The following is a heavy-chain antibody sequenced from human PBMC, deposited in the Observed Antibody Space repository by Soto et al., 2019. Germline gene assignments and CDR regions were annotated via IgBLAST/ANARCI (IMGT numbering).Heavy chain of an antibody. V-gene: IGHV1-46*01. Sequence: ASVKVSCKASGYTFTSYYMHWVRQAPGQGLEWMGIINPSGGSTSYAQKFQGRVTMTRDTSTSTVYMELSSLRSEDTAVYSCARERYKRHILTGYYDAFDIWGQGTMVTVSS. D-gene: IGHD3-9*01. J-gene: IGHJ3*02. CDR2: INPSGGST. CDR3: ARERYKRHILTGYYDAFDI. CDR1: GYTFTSYY.